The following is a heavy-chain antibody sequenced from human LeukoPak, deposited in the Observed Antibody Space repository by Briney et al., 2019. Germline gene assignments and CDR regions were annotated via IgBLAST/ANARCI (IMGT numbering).Heavy chain of an antibody. CDR2: IYYSGST. Sequence: PSETLSLTCTVSGGSISSYYWSWIRQPPGKGLEWIGYIYYSGSTNYNPSLKSRVTISVDTSKNQFSLKLSSVTAADTAVYYCARASGYYYDSSGYPSPDAFDIWGQGTMVTVSS. CDR3: ARASGYYYDSSGYPSPDAFDI. CDR1: GGSISSYY. J-gene: IGHJ3*02. D-gene: IGHD3-22*01. V-gene: IGHV4-59*08.